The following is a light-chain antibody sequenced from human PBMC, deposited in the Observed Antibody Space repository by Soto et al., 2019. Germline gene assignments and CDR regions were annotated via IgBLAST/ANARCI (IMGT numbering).Light chain of an antibody. Sequence: SYELTPAHSVSVAPGQPARITCGGDNFGDKSVHWYQQKPGQAPVMVVYDDYDRPSGTPERFSGSKSGNTATLTISGVDGGDEADYFCQVWDSSADRVAVFGGGTQLTVL. CDR2: DDY. V-gene: IGLV3-21*02. J-gene: IGLJ2*01. CDR3: QVWDSSADRVAV. CDR1: NFGDKS.